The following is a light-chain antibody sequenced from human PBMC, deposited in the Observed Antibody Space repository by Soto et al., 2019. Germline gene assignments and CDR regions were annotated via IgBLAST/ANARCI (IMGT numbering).Light chain of an antibody. CDR3: QKYSSVPV. V-gene: IGKV1-27*01. CDR1: QGIRNF. Sequence: DIQMTQSPTSLSASVGDRVTITCRASQGIRNFVAWYQQKPGKAPKLLIYAASTLQSGVPSRFSRSVSVTDFTLTINCLQPEDVATYSCQKYSSVPVFGPGTKVEIK. CDR2: AAS. J-gene: IGKJ3*01.